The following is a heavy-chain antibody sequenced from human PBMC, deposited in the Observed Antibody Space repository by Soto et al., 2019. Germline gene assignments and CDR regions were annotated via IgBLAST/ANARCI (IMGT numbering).Heavy chain of an antibody. J-gene: IGHJ5*02. CDR1: AGSISSYY. Sequence: SQTLSLTWPVSAGSISSYYGSWSGQPPGRGREWIGYMYYSGSTNYSPSLKSRVTISVDTSKNQFSLKLSSVTAADTAVYYCARGLERGITMVRGVIFDPWGQGTLVTVSS. D-gene: IGHD3-10*01. CDR2: MYYSGST. V-gene: IGHV4-59*01. CDR3: ARGLERGITMVRGVIFDP.